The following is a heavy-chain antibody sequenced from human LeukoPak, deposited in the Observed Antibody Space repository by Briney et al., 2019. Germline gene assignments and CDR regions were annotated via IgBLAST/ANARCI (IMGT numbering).Heavy chain of an antibody. CDR3: AGGPGWFDY. J-gene: IGHJ4*02. V-gene: IGHV4-59*01. Sequence: PSETLSLTCNVSGGSISSYYWSWIRQPPGKGLEWIGHIYNSGNTNYNPSLKSRVNISVDMSKNQFSLKLSSVTAADTAVYYCAGGPGWFDYWGQGTLVTVSS. CDR1: GGSISSYY. D-gene: IGHD2-15*01. CDR2: IYNSGNT.